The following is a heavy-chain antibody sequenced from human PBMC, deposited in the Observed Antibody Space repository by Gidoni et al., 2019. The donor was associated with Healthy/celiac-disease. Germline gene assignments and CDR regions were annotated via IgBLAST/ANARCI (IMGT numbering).Heavy chain of an antibody. Sequence: GRVTITADESTSTAYMELSSLRSEDTAVYYCARGLVNYDSSGYPIDYWGQGTLVTVSS. J-gene: IGHJ4*02. D-gene: IGHD3-22*01. CDR3: ARGLVNYDSSGYPIDY. V-gene: IGHV1-69*01.